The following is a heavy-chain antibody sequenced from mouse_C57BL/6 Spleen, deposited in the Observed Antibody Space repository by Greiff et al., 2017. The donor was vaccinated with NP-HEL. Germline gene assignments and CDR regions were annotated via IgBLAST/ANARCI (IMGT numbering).Heavy chain of an antibody. Sequence: DVKVEESGGGLVKPGGSLKLSCAASGFTFSSYAMSWVRQTPEKRLEWVATISDGGSYTYYPDNVKGRFTISRDNAKNNLYLQMSHLKSEDTAMYYCARDDRHYYGSYFDYWGQGTTLTVSS. CDR3: ARDDRHYYGSYFDY. CDR1: GFTFSSYA. D-gene: IGHD1-1*01. CDR2: ISDGGSYT. V-gene: IGHV5-4*01. J-gene: IGHJ2*01.